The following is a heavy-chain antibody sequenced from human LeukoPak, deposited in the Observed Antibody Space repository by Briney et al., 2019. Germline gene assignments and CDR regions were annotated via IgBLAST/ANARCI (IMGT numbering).Heavy chain of an antibody. V-gene: IGHV3-23*01. CDR3: AKDQGYACSTANCYPDY. CDR1: GFTLSNYA. D-gene: IGHD2-2*01. CDR2: ISGSGGSS. J-gene: IGHJ4*02. Sequence: PGRSLRLSCVASGFTLSNYAMTWVRQAPGKGLEWVSAISGSGGSSYYADSVKGRFTISRDTSKNTLYPLMNSLRVEDTALYYCAKDQGYACSTANCYPDYWGQGTLVTVSS.